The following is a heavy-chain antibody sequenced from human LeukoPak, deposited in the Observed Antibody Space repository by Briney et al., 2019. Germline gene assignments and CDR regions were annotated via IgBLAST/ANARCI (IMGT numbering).Heavy chain of an antibody. D-gene: IGHD4-11*01. CDR3: ARLHGPYDAFDI. V-gene: IGHV4-34*01. J-gene: IGHJ3*02. CDR2: INHSGST. Sequence: PSETLSLTCAVYGGSFSGYYWSWIRQPPGKGLEWIGEINHSGSTNYNPSLKSRVTISVDTSKNQFSLKLSSVTAADTAVYYCARLHGPYDAFDIWAKGQWSPSLQ. CDR1: GGSFSGYY.